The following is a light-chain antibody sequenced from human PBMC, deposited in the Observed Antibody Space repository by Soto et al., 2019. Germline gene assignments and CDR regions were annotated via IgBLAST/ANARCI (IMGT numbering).Light chain of an antibody. Sequence: DIQLTQSPSFLSASVGDRVTITCRASQGISNYLAWYQQKPGKAPNLLIHTASTLQSGVPSRFSGSGSGTEFTLTISSRQPEDVATYYCQKYNSAMWTCGQGTKVDIK. CDR3: QKYNSAMWT. CDR1: QGISNY. J-gene: IGKJ1*01. CDR2: TAS. V-gene: IGKV1-9*01.